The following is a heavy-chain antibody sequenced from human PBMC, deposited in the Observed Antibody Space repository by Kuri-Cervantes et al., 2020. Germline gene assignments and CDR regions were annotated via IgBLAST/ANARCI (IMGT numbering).Heavy chain of an antibody. Sequence: GESLKIYCAASGFTFSSYGMHWVRQAPGKGLEWVSYISSSSSTIYYADSVKGRFTISRDNAKNSLYLQMNSLRAEDTAVYYCARASREHYYDSSGYLAWFDPWGQGTLVTVSS. CDR2: ISSSSSTI. CDR1: GFTFSSYG. CDR3: ARASREHYYDSSGYLAWFDP. J-gene: IGHJ5*02. D-gene: IGHD3-22*01. V-gene: IGHV3-48*01.